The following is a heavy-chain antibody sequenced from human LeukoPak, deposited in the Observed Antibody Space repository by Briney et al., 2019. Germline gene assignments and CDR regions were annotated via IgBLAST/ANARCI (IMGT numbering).Heavy chain of an antibody. CDR2: ISGSGEET. Sequence: GGSLRLSCAAPGFTFSNYAMNWVRQAPGQGLEWVSSISGSGEETYYADSVKGRFTVSRDNSKNTVYVQMNSLRPEDTAVYFCAILLDLWGQGILVTVSS. CDR3: AILLDL. J-gene: IGHJ5*02. CDR1: GFTFSNYA. V-gene: IGHV3-23*01.